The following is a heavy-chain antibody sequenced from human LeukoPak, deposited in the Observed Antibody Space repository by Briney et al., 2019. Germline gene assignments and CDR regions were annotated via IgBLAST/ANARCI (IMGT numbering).Heavy chain of an antibody. CDR1: GFTFSNAW. J-gene: IGHJ4*02. CDR3: TRTRCSGGSCYFDY. D-gene: IGHD2-15*01. Sequence: GGSLRLSCAASGFTFSNAWMSWVRQAPGKGLEWVGRIKSKTDGGTTEYAAPVEGRFTISRDDSKNTLYLQMNSLKTEDTAVYYCTRTRCSGGSCYFDYWGQGTLVTVSS. CDR2: IKSKTDGGTT. V-gene: IGHV3-15*01.